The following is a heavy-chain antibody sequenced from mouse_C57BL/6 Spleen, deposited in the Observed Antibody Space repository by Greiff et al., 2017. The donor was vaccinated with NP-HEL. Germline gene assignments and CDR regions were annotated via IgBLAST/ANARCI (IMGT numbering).Heavy chain of an antibody. J-gene: IGHJ2*01. Sequence: EVKLMESGGGLVKPGGSLKLSCAASGFTFSDYGMHWVRQAPEKGLEWVAYISSGSSTIYYADTVKGRFTISRDNAKNTLFLQMTSLRSEDTAMYYCARGHYGSSYSFDYWGQGTTLTVSS. CDR1: GFTFSDYG. V-gene: IGHV5-17*01. CDR3: ARGHYGSSYSFDY. CDR2: ISSGSSTI. D-gene: IGHD1-1*01.